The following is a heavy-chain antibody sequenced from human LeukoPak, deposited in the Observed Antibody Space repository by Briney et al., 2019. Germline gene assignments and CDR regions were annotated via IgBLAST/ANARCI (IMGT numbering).Heavy chain of an antibody. J-gene: IGHJ4*02. Sequence: SVKVSCKASGGTFSSYAISWVRQAPGQGLEWMGRIIPILGIANYAQKFQGRVTITADKSTSTAYMELSSLRSEDTAVYYCASNRWQWLVQFDYWGQGTLVTVSS. CDR1: GGTFSSYA. CDR2: IIPILGIA. V-gene: IGHV1-69*04. D-gene: IGHD6-19*01. CDR3: ASNRWQWLVQFDY.